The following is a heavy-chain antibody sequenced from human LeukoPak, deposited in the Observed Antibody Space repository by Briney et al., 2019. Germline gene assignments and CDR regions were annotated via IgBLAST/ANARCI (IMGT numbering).Heavy chain of an antibody. CDR1: GFTFSSYW. D-gene: IGHD3-10*01. Sequence: GGSLRLSCAASGFTFSSYWMIWLRQAPGKGREWVANIKQDGSEKYYVDSVKGRFTISRDNANNSLYLQMNSLRAEDTAVYYCAREPVRGVFDYWGQGTLVTVSS. V-gene: IGHV3-7*03. CDR2: IKQDGSEK. J-gene: IGHJ4*02. CDR3: AREPVRGVFDY.